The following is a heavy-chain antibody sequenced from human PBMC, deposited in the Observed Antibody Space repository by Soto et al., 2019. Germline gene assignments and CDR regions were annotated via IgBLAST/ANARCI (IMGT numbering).Heavy chain of an antibody. Sequence: PSETLSLTCAVSGGSISSSNWWSWVRQPPGKGLEWIGEIYHSGSTNYNPSLKSRVTISVDKSKNQFSLKLSSVTAADTAVYYCARDSSAYDWNISGWFPAGFHPWGQGTLVTVSS. CDR2: IYHSGST. V-gene: IGHV4-4*02. D-gene: IGHD6-19*01. J-gene: IGHJ5*02. CDR3: ARDSSAYDWNISGWFPAGFHP. CDR1: GGSISSSNW.